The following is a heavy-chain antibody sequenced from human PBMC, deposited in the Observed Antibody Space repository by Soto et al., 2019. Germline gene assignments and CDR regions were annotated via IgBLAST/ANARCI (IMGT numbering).Heavy chain of an antibody. J-gene: IGHJ4*02. CDR1: GPTFIAYY. CDR2: IDPKSGGT. V-gene: IGHV1-2*02. Sequence: QLVQSGAEVKKPGASVRVSCKTSGPTFIAYYIHWVRQAPGRGLEWMGWIDPKSGGTTYEQKFLGRVTMTRDTSINTAYMDLNRLTSDDKAVYYCARVSVDVPEWGQGTLITVSS. CDR3: ARVSVDVPE. D-gene: IGHD5-12*01.